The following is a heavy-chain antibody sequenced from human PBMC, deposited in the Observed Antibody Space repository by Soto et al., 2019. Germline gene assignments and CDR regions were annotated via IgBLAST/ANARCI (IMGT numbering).Heavy chain of an antibody. CDR3: ARLSPSYYYDSSAYRESYCFDS. CDR1: GDSISISSYY. Sequence: QLQMQESGPGLVKPSETLSLTCAVSGDSISISSYYWGWIRQPPGKGLEWIGNIYYSGSTYYNPSLNSRGPFSVDTSKKQCSLKLTAATAADTAVYDCARLSPSYYYDSSAYRESYCFDSWGQGTLVTVSS. D-gene: IGHD3-22*01. J-gene: IGHJ4*02. CDR2: IYYSGST. V-gene: IGHV4-39*01.